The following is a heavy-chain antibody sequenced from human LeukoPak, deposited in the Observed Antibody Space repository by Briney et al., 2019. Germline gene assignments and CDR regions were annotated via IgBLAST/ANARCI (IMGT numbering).Heavy chain of an antibody. J-gene: IGHJ6*02. CDR3: ARDPYYYDSSGYYYYYYGMDV. CDR1: GFTFSDYY. V-gene: IGHV3-11*01. Sequence: GGSLRLSCAASGFTFSDYYMSWLRQAPGKGLAGVSYISSSGSTIYYADSVKGRFTISRDNAKNSLYLQMNSLRAEDTAVYYCARDPYYYDSSGYYYYYYGMDVWGQGTTVTVSS. D-gene: IGHD3-22*01. CDR2: ISSSGSTI.